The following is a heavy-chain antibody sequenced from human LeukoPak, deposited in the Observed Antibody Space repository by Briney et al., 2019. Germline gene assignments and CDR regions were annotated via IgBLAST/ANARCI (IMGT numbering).Heavy chain of an antibody. D-gene: IGHD2-2*01. J-gene: IGHJ5*02. CDR1: GDSTSTSRHS. V-gene: IGHV4-39*07. Sequence: PSETLSLTCTVSGDSTSTSRHSWGWIRQPPGKGLEWTGEINHSGSTNYNTSLKGRVTIPVDTSNNQFSLKLSSVTAADTAVYYCARVGRPRLGRSTPLFDPWGQGTLVTVSS. CDR3: ARVGRPRLGRSTPLFDP. CDR2: INHSGST.